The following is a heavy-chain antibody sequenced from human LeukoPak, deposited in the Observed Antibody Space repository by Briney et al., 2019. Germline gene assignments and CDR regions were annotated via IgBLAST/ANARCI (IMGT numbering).Heavy chain of an antibody. Sequence: SETLSLTCAVYGGSFSGYYWSWIRQPPGKGLEWIGEINHSGSTNYNPSLKSRVTISVDTSKNQFSLKLSSVTAADTAVYYCARLCPYLGFWRGYYTADYWGQGTLVTVSS. CDR3: ARLCPYLGFWRGYYTADY. V-gene: IGHV4-34*01. CDR1: GGSFSGYY. D-gene: IGHD3-3*01. J-gene: IGHJ4*02. CDR2: INHSGST.